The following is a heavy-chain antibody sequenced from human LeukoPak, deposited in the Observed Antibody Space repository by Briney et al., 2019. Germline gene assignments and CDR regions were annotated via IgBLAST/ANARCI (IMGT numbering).Heavy chain of an antibody. J-gene: IGHJ3*02. CDR3: ARAWSDFVQYDAFDI. Sequence: ASVRVSCRASGYTFSSYGISWVRQAPGQGLEWMGWISGYNGDTNYAQNLQGRVTLTTETDTSTAYMELSRLRSDDTAVYYCARAWSDFVQYDAFDIWGQGTMVTVSS. V-gene: IGHV1-18*01. CDR1: GYTFSSYG. CDR2: ISGYNGDT. D-gene: IGHD3-16*01.